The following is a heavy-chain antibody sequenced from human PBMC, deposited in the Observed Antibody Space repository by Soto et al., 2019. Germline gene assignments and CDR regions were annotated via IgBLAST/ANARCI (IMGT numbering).Heavy chain of an antibody. Sequence: WASVKVSCKASGGTFSSYAISWVRQAPGQGLEWMGGIIPIFGTANYAQKFQGRVTITADESTSTAYMELSSLRSEDTAVYYCARGGIAAAGTPGGWFDPWGQGTLVTVSS. CDR2: IIPIFGTA. V-gene: IGHV1-69*13. CDR1: GGTFSSYA. CDR3: ARGGIAAAGTPGGWFDP. J-gene: IGHJ5*02. D-gene: IGHD6-13*01.